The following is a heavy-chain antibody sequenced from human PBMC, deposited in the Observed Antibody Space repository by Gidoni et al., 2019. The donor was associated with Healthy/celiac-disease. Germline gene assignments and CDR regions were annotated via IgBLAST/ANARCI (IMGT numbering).Heavy chain of an antibody. J-gene: IGHJ4*02. Sequence: EVQLLESGGGLVQPGGSLRISCAASGSPFRSDAMGLVRQAPGKGLEWVSAISGSGGSTYYADSVKGRFTISRDNSKNTLYLQMNSLRAEDTAVYYCAKDRRDGYNYLWGQGTLVTVSS. CDR1: GSPFRSDA. CDR3: AKDRRDGYNYL. D-gene: IGHD5-12*01. V-gene: IGHV3-23*01. CDR2: ISGSGGST.